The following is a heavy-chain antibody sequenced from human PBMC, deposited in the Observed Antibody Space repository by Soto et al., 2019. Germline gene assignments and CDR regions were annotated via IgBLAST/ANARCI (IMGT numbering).Heavy chain of an antibody. D-gene: IGHD2-21*01. CDR1: GFIFINYD. CDR2: ISHSGGGA. Sequence: EVHLVESGGALVQPGGSRRLPGAPTGFIFINYDMAWVRQAPGKGLEWVSAISHSGGGAYDVESVKGRFTTSRDNSRNTLYLQMTSVRAEDTAIYYCVKCGLNCRPGPDFWGQGTLVTVSP. J-gene: IGHJ4*02. CDR3: VKCGLNCRPGPDF. V-gene: IGHV3-23*04.